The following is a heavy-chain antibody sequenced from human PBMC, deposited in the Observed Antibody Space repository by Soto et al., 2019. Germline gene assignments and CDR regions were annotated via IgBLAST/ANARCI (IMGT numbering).Heavy chain of an antibody. V-gene: IGHV3-23*01. J-gene: IGHJ6*03. CDR3: AKDSIPLGYSGYDSTDNYYYYYMDV. D-gene: IGHD5-12*01. Sequence: GGSLRLSCAASGFTFSSYAMSWVRQAPGKGLEWVSAISGSGGSTYYADSVKGRFTISRDNSKNTLYLQMNSLRAEDTAVYYCAKDSIPLGYSGYDSTDNYYYYYMDVWGKGTTVIVSS. CDR1: GFTFSSYA. CDR2: ISGSGGST.